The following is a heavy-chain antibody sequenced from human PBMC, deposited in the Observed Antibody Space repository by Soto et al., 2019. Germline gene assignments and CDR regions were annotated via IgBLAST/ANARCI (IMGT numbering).Heavy chain of an antibody. CDR1: GFTFSSYW. CDR3: ARDLITMVRGVIINPLDY. Sequence: GGSLRLSCAASGFTFSSYWMSWVRQAPGKGLEWVANIKQDGSEKYYVDSVKGRFTISRDNAKNSLYLQMNSLRAEDTAVYYCARDLITMVRGVIINPLDYWGQGTLVTVSS. CDR2: IKQDGSEK. J-gene: IGHJ4*02. D-gene: IGHD3-10*01. V-gene: IGHV3-7*03.